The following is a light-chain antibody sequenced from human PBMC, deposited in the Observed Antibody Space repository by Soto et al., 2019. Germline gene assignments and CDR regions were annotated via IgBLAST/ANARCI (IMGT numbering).Light chain of an antibody. CDR2: DAS. V-gene: IGKV1-5*01. J-gene: IGKJ1*01. Sequence: DIQITQSPSTLSASVGDRVTITCRASQSISSWLAWYQQKPGKAPKLLIYDASSLGSGVPSRFSGSGSGTEFTLTISSLQPDDFASYYCQQYNSYTWTFGQGTKVDI. CDR1: QSISSW. CDR3: QQYNSYTWT.